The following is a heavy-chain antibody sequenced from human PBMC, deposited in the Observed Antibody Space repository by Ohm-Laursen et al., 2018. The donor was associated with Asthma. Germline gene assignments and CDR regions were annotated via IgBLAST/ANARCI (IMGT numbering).Heavy chain of an antibody. CDR1: GGSVSSGSYY. Sequence: SDTLSLTCSVSGGSVSSGSYYWSWIRQPPGKGLEWIGYIYYSGSTNYNPSLKSRVTISVDTSKNQFSLKLSSVTAADTAVYYCASSDPYQNYDFWSGYKYYYYGMDVWGQGTTVTVSS. CDR2: IYYSGST. J-gene: IGHJ6*02. D-gene: IGHD3-3*01. CDR3: ASSDPYQNYDFWSGYKYYYYGMDV. V-gene: IGHV4-61*01.